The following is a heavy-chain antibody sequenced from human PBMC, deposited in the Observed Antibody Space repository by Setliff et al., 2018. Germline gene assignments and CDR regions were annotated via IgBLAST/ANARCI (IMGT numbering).Heavy chain of an antibody. V-gene: IGHV3-74*01. CDR2: INSDGSST. D-gene: IGHD6-13*01. CDR1: GFTFSSYW. Sequence: PGGSLRLSCAASGFTFSSYWMHWVRQAPGKGLVWVSRINSDGSSTSYADSVKGRFTISRDNAKNTLYLQMNSLRAEDTAVYYCARAPSSSWFSEAFGIWGQGTMVTVSS. CDR3: ARAPSSSWFSEAFGI. J-gene: IGHJ3*02.